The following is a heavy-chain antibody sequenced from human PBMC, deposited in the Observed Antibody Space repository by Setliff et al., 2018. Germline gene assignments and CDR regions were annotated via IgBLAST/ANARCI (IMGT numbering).Heavy chain of an antibody. Sequence: SETLSLTCAVYGDSFSDYYWSWIRQPPGKGLEWIEEINHYGSTKYKSSLKSRVTISVDMSKNQFSLKLSSVTAADTAVYYCARESYYYYMDVWGKGTTVTVSS. CDR2: INHYGST. CDR3: ARESYYYYMDV. V-gene: IGHV4-34*01. CDR1: GDSFSDYY. J-gene: IGHJ6*03.